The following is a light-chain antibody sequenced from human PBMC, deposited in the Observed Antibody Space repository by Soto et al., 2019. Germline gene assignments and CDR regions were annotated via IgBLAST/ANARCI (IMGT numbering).Light chain of an antibody. CDR1: SSNIGAGYD. J-gene: IGLJ2*01. Sequence: QSVVTQPPSVSGAPGQTVTISCTGSSSNIGAGYDVHWYQQFPGTAPKLIISGSNNRPSGVPDRFSGSKSGTSASLAITGLQPEDEANYYCQAFDLSLSAVILGGGTKLTVL. CDR3: QAFDLSLSAVI. CDR2: GSN. V-gene: IGLV1-40*01.